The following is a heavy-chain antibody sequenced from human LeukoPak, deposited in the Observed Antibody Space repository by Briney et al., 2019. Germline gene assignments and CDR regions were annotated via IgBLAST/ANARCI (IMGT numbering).Heavy chain of an antibody. CDR2: ISWNSGSI. CDR1: GFTFDDYA. J-gene: IGHJ4*02. Sequence: GGSLRLSCAASGFTFDDYAMHWVRQAPGKGLEWVSGISWNSGSIGYADSVKGRFTISRDNAKNSLYLQMNSPRAEDTALYYCARGDSSGYYYQNYFDYWGQGTLVTVSS. V-gene: IGHV3-9*01. CDR3: ARGDSSGYYYQNYFDY. D-gene: IGHD3-22*01.